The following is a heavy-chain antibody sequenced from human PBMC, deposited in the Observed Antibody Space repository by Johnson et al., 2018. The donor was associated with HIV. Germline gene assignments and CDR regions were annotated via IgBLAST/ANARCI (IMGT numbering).Heavy chain of an antibody. CDR1: GFTFSNYW. D-gene: IGHD2-15*01. J-gene: IGHJ3*01. V-gene: IGHV3-7*02. CDR3: ASGRGYH. Sequence: DVQVVESGGGLVQPGGSLRLSCAASGFTFSNYWMSWVRQAPGKGLAWVANIKQDGRDKYYVDSVKGRFTISRDNAKNSLYLQTNSLGAEDTAVYYCASGRGYHWGQGTMVTVSS. CDR2: IKQDGRDK.